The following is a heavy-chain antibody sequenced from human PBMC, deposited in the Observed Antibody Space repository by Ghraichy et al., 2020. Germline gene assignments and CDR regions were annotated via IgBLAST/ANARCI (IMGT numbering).Heavy chain of an antibody. D-gene: IGHD5-18*01. J-gene: IGHJ6*02. Sequence: GGSLRLSCAASGFTFEDYVMHWVRQAPGKGLEWVSGISWNSDFIGYADSVKGRFTMSRDNAKNSLYLQMNSLRAEDTALYFCVRDSGNSYGYEYGLDVWGQGTTVTVSS. V-gene: IGHV3-9*01. CDR3: VRDSGNSYGYEYGLDV. CDR2: ISWNSDFI. CDR1: GFTFEDYV.